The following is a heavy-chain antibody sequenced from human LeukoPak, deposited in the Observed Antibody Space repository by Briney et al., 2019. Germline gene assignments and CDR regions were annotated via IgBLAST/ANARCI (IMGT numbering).Heavy chain of an antibody. CDR3: ARDLIWRSSEVYGMDV. J-gene: IGHJ6*02. Sequence: GASVKVSCKASGYTFTGYYMHWVRQAPGQGLEWMGWINPNSGGTNYAQKFQGRVTMTRDTSISTAYMELSRLRSDDTAVYYCARDLIWRSSEVYGMDVWGQGTTVTVSS. CDR2: INPNSGGT. D-gene: IGHD1-1*01. V-gene: IGHV1-2*02. CDR1: GYTFTGYY.